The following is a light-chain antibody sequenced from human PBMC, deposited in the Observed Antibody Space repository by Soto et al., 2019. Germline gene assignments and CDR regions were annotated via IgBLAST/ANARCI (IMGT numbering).Light chain of an antibody. CDR3: CSYAPSRTLL. CDR2: EGN. CDR1: SSDVGTYNL. Sequence: QSALTQPASVSGSPGESITISCTGTSSDVGTYNLVTWYQQHPGRVPKLILYEGNKRPSGVFSRFSASKSGNTASLTISGLQAEDEADYFCCSYAPSRTLLFGGGTKLTVL. V-gene: IGLV2-23*01. J-gene: IGLJ2*01.